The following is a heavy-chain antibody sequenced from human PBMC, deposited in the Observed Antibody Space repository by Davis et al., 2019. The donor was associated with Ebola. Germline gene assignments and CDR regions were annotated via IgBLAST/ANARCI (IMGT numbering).Heavy chain of an antibody. D-gene: IGHD4-11*01. V-gene: IGHV3-7*01. CDR3: ARDNYWKLDY. CDR1: GFTFSESW. J-gene: IGHJ4*02. CDR2: MLHDGSEK. Sequence: GESLKISCAASGFTFSESWMAWVRQAPGKGLEWLANMLHDGSEKYSAGPVKGRFTISRDNARNSFYLQMNSLRVEDTAVYCARDNYWKLDYWGQGILVTVSS.